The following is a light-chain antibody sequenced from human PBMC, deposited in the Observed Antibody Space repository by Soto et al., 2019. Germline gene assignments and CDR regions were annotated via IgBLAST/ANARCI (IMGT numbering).Light chain of an antibody. V-gene: IGKV1-39*01. CDR2: AAS. CDR1: RGFGGY. J-gene: IGKJ1*01. CDR3: QQTYSIPRT. Sequence: TQRTKSHSSCLPSLEARVPILARAGRGFGGYLNWYQQKPGKAPRLLIYAASSLQSGVPSRFSGSGSGTDFTLTISGLQSEDFATYYCQQTYSIPRTFGQGTKVEIK.